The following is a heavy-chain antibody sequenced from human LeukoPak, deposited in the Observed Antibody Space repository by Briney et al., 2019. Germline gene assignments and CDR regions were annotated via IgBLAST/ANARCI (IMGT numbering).Heavy chain of an antibody. CDR2: ISTDGYTT. V-gene: IGHV3-74*01. CDR3: VVGGSPGY. Sequence: GGSMRLSCAASGLAFSAYKMHWVRQAPRRGLVWVSRISTDGYTTDYADFVQGRFTASRDNTKNTWSLEMNSLRAEDTAVYYCVVGGSPGYWGQGTLVTVSS. CDR1: GLAFSAYK. J-gene: IGHJ4*02. D-gene: IGHD2-15*01.